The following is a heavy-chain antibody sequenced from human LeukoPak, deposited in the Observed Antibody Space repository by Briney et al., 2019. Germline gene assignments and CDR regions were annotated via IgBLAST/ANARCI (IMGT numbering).Heavy chain of an antibody. CDR2: IKQDGSEK. CDR1: GFTFSSYW. J-gene: IGHJ4*02. V-gene: IGHV3-7*01. CDR3: ARVGPSIAAAFYFDY. D-gene: IGHD6-13*01. Sequence: PGGSLRLSCAASGFTFSSYWMSWVRQAPGKGLEWVANIKQDGSEKYYVDSVKGRFTISRDNAKNSLYLQMNSLRAEDTAVYYCARVGPSIAAAFYFDYWGQGTLVTVSS.